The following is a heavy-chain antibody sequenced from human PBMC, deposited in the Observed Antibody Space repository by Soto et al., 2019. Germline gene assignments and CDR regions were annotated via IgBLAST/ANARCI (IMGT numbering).Heavy chain of an antibody. Sequence: QLQLRESGSGLLKPSQTLSLNCSVSGDSISSGGLSWNWLRQSPGRGLEWIGYIYYPGLTYYNPSLNSRVSMSLDTSENQVSLSLSSVTAADSAVYYCARGKGSKTATAGTGWFDPWGPGTLVTVSS. CDR2: IYYPGLT. V-gene: IGHV4-30-2*06. D-gene: IGHD6-13*01. CDR1: GDSISSGGLS. CDR3: ARGKGSKTATAGTGWFDP. J-gene: IGHJ5*02.